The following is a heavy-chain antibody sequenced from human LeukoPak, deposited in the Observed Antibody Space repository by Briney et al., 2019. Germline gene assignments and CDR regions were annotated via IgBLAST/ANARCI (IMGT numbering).Heavy chain of an antibody. Sequence: ASVKVSCKASGYTFINYGITWVRQPPCQGLEWMGLIHPYYGDTTYAHNFQDRVANTTDTSTNIAYMQLRSLRFDDTYVHYCARVGLLVRRVIIGNNWFVPWGEGDLVTVSS. CDR2: IHPYYGDT. V-gene: IGHV1-18*01. J-gene: IGHJ5*02. CDR1: GYTFINYG. D-gene: IGHD3-10*01. CDR3: ARVGLLVRRVIIGNNWFVP.